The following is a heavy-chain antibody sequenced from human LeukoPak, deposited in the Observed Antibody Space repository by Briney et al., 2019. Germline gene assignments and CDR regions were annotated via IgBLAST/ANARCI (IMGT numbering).Heavy chain of an antibody. V-gene: IGHV1-8*03. CDR1: GYTFTSHD. D-gene: IGHD3-22*01. CDR2: MNPNIGIT. CDR3: AAGLNYYDSSGFGY. Sequence: ASVKVSCKASGYTFTSHDINWVRQATGQGLEWMGWMNPNIGITGYAPKFQGRVTITRDTSISTAYMELSSLRSEDTAVYYCAAGLNYYDSSGFGYWGQGTLVTVSS. J-gene: IGHJ4*02.